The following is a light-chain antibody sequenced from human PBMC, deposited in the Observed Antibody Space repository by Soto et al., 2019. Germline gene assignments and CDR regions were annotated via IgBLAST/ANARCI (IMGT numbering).Light chain of an antibody. Sequence: QSVLTQPRSVSGSPGQSVTISCTGTGSDVGGYNYVSWYQEHPGRAPKLMIYDVSIRPSGVPDRFSGSKSGNTASLTISGLLAEDEADYYCCSYAGTYSSFVFGSGTKVTVL. CDR2: DVS. CDR1: GSDVGGYNY. J-gene: IGLJ1*01. CDR3: CSYAGTYSSFV. V-gene: IGLV2-11*01.